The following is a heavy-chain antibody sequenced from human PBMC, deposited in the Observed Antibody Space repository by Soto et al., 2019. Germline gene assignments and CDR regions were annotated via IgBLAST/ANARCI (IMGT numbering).Heavy chain of an antibody. Sequence: GGSLRLSCAASGFTVSSSYLTWVRQAPGKGLEWVSSITDSGGSTDYADSVKGRFTISRDNSRNTLYLQMSSLRADDTAVYYCAKLYWNPRYFDYWGQGTRVTVSS. CDR2: ITDSGGST. CDR1: GFTVSSSY. V-gene: IGHV3-53*01. CDR3: AKLYWNPRYFDY. D-gene: IGHD1-1*01. J-gene: IGHJ4*02.